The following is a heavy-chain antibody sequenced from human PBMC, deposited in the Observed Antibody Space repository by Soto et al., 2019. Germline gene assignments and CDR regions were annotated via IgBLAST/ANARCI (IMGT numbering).Heavy chain of an antibody. Sequence: EVQLVQSGGGLVQPGGSLKLSCAVSGFIFSDSAIHWVRQAPGKGLEWVGRIRSKDNDYATGYAASVEGRFTISRDNSKNTAYLQMNSLKTEDTAIYYCNRRAGGDGGVSWGQGSLVTVSS. D-gene: IGHD2-21*02. CDR2: IRSKDNDYAT. CDR3: NRRAGGDGGVS. CDR1: GFIFSDSA. J-gene: IGHJ5*02. V-gene: IGHV3-73*02.